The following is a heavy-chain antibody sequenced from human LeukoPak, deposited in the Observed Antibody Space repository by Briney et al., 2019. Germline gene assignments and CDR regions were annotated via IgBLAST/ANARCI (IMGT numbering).Heavy chain of an antibody. J-gene: IGHJ3*02. V-gene: IGHV1-8*03. Sequence: GASVKVSCKASGYTSTSYDINWVRQATGQGLEWMGWMNPNSGNTGYAQKFQGRVTITRNTSISTAYMELGSLRSEDTAVYYCASSVEMATDAFDIWGQGTMVTVSS. CDR2: MNPNSGNT. CDR1: GYTSTSYD. CDR3: ASSVEMATDAFDI. D-gene: IGHD5-24*01.